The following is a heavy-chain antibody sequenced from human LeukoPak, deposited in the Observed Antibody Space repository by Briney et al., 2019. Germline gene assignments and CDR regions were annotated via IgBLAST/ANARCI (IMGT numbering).Heavy chain of an antibody. Sequence: GASVKVSYKTSRYTFNKYGLIWVRQAPGQGLEWMGWVSLYESDTKYGQNFQGRVTLTTDSSTYTAYLELKSLRFDDTAVYYCATDSDDFWGQGTLVAVSS. J-gene: IGHJ4*02. V-gene: IGHV1-18*01. CDR3: ATDSDDF. CDR1: RYTFNKYG. CDR2: VSLYESDT.